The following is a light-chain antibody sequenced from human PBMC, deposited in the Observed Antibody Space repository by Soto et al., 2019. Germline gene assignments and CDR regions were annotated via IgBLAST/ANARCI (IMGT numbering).Light chain of an antibody. CDR2: EDL. V-gene: IGLV2-23*01. CDR3: CLYAGNRIFV. CDR1: SSDVGAYDL. Sequence: QSALTQPASVSGSPGQSITISCIGTSSDVGAYDLVSWYQQHPGTAPRLIIYEDLRQPSGIDSRFSGSKSGNTASLTISGLPAPDEENYHCCLYAGNRIFVFGGGTKVTVL. J-gene: IGLJ3*02.